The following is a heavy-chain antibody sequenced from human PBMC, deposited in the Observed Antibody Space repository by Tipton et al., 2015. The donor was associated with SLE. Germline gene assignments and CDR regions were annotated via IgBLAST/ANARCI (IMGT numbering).Heavy chain of an antibody. CDR2: IYHSGST. D-gene: IGHD3-3*01. CDR1: GYSISSGYY. Sequence: TLSLTCAVSGYSISSGYYWGWIRQPPGMGLEWFGSIYHSGSTHYNPSLKSRGIISVDTSKNQFSLKLSSVTAADTAVYYCARDGNLYYDFWSGYRYFDYWGQGTLVTVSS. J-gene: IGHJ4*02. CDR3: ARDGNLYYDFWSGYRYFDY. V-gene: IGHV4-38-2*02.